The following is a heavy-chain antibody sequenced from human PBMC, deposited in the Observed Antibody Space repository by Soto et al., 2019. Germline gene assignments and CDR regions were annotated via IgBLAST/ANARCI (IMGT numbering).Heavy chain of an antibody. CDR3: ASNYAYAEGYYFYGIDV. CDR2: VNSDGDTT. D-gene: IGHD3-16*01. J-gene: IGHJ6*02. V-gene: IGHV3-74*01. CDR1: GFPFRNYW. Sequence: HPGGSLRLSCAASGFPFRNYWMHWVRQAPGKGLVWVSRVNSDGDTTYYADSVKGRFTISRDNAKNTLHLQMNSLGAEDTAVYYCASNYAYAEGYYFYGIDVWGQGTTVTVSS.